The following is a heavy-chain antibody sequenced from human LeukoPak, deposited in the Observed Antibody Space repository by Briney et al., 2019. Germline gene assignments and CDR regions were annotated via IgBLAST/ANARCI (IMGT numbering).Heavy chain of an antibody. D-gene: IGHD1-26*01. CDR3: ARLGFRYSTRYFDS. J-gene: IGHJ4*02. CDR1: GYTFTSYD. CDR2: ISAYNGNT. Sequence: ASVKVSCKASGYTFTSYDITWVRQAPGQGLEWMGLISAYNGNTNYAQKLQGRVTMTTDTSTSTAYMELRSLRSDDTAVYYCARLGFRYSTRYFDSWGQGTLVTVSS. V-gene: IGHV1-18*01.